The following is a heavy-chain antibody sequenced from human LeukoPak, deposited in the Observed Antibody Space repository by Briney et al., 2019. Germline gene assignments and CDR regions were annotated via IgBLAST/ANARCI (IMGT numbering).Heavy chain of an antibody. CDR2: ISSDSTIK. Sequence: PGGSLRLSCAASAFTFSRYSINWVRQAPGKGLEWVSYISSDSTIKKYAESVKGRFAISRDNAENSLYLQMSSLRAEDTAVYFCARGRLGSIVSISPYYYMDVWGKGTTVTVSS. V-gene: IGHV3-48*01. D-gene: IGHD5/OR15-5a*01. J-gene: IGHJ6*03. CDR3: ARGRLGSIVSISPYYYMDV. CDR1: AFTFSRYS.